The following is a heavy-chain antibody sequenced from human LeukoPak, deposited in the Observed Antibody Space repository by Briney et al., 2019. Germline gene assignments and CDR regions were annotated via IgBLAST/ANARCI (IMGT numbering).Heavy chain of an antibody. V-gene: IGHV1-46*01. CDR2: INPSGGST. Sequence: ASVEVSCKASGYTFTSYYMHWVRQAPGQGLEWMGVINPSGGSTSYAQKFQGRVTMARDTSTSTVYMELSSLRSEDTAVYYCARGAYYCDSSGVFDYWGQGTLVTVSS. J-gene: IGHJ4*02. CDR3: ARGAYYCDSSGVFDY. D-gene: IGHD3-22*01. CDR1: GYTFTSYY.